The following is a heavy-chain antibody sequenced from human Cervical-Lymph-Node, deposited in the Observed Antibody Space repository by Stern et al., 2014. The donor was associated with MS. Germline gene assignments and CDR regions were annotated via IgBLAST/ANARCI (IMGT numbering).Heavy chain of an antibody. CDR2: IIPIFGTA. V-gene: IGHV1-69*01. Sequence: VQLEESGAEVKKPGSSVKVSCKASGGTFSSYAISWVRQAPGQGLEWMGGIIPIFGTAHYAEKFQGSVTITAEESTSTAYMELSSLRSADTAVYYCARAIEEAVLLVYAIKRGANYGMDVWGQGTTVTVSS. CDR3: ARAIEEAVLLVYAIKRGANYGMDV. J-gene: IGHJ6*02. CDR1: GGTFSSYA. D-gene: IGHD2-8*01.